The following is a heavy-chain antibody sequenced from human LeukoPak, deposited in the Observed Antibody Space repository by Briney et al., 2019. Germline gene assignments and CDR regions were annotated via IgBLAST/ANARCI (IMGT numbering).Heavy chain of an antibody. CDR1: GFTFGDYA. CDR3: TREVVALLRLNYFDY. Sequence: GGSLRLSCTASGFTFGDYAMSWFRQAPGKGLEWVGFIRSKAYGGTTEYAASVKGRFTISRDDSKSIAYLQMNSLKTEDTAVYYCTREVVALLRLNYFDYWGQGTLVTVSS. J-gene: IGHJ4*02. CDR2: IRSKAYGGTT. V-gene: IGHV3-49*03. D-gene: IGHD2-15*01.